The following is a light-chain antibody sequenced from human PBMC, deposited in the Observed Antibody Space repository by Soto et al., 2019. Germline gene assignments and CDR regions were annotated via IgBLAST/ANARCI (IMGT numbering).Light chain of an antibody. CDR3: QQYNNWPPYT. CDR2: GAS. J-gene: IGKJ2*01. Sequence: EIVMTQSPGTLSVSPGERATLSGRDSQSVSSSLAWYQQRPGQAPRLLIYGASTRATGVPARFSGSGSGTEFTLTITSLQSEDFAVYYCQQYNNWPPYTFGQGTKLQIK. CDR1: QSVSSS. V-gene: IGKV3-15*01.